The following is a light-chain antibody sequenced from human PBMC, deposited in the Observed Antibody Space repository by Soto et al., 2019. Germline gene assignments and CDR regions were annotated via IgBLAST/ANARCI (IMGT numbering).Light chain of an antibody. V-gene: IGLV2-8*01. CDR1: SSDIGGYSF. CDR2: EVS. J-gene: IGLJ2*01. CDR3: ASYAGSTKGV. Sequence: QPVLTQPPSASGSPGQSVTISCTGTSSDIGGYSFVSWYQHHPGKAPQLIIYEVSKRPSGVPDRFSGSKSGNTASLTVSGLQAEDEADYYCASYAGSTKGVFGGGTKVTVL.